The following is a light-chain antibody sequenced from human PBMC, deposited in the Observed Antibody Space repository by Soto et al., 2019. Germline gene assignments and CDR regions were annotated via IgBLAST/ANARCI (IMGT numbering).Light chain of an antibody. CDR1: QSVDSN. V-gene: IGKV3D-15*01. J-gene: IGKJ1*01. CDR2: SAS. Sequence: EIVMTQSPTTLSVSPGERATLFGRDSQSVDSNLAWYQQRPGQAPRLLFYSASTRAAGIPAVFSGNGSRTEFTLSLSSLQSEDFEVYYCLQYNNWPRAFGQGTKGEI. CDR3: LQYNNWPRA.